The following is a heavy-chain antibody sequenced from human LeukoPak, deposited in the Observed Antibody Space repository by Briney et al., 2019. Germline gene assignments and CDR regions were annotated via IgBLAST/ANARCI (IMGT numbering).Heavy chain of an antibody. CDR1: GFTFSTYW. D-gene: IGHD6-13*01. CDR3: ARDNMRDGGIAAAGTDY. CDR2: IKQDGSEK. J-gene: IGHJ4*02. V-gene: IGHV3-7*01. Sequence: GGSLRLSXAASGFTFSTYWMSWVRQAPGKGLEWVANIKQDGSEKYYVDSVKGRLTISRDNAKNSLYLQMNSLRAEDTAVYYCARDNMRDGGIAAAGTDYWGQGTLVTVSS.